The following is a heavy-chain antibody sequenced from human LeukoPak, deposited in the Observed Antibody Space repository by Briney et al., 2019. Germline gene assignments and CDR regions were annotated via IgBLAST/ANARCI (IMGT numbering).Heavy chain of an antibody. Sequence: ASVKVSCKASGYTFTGYYMYWVRQAPGQGLEWMGWINTNSGGTNYAQKFQGRVTMTRDTSISTAYMELSRLRSDDTAVYYCARVSVQYYYGSGSYYNVYFDYWGQGTLVTVSS. V-gene: IGHV1-2*02. CDR3: ARVSVQYYYGSGSYYNVYFDY. CDR1: GYTFTGYY. J-gene: IGHJ4*02. CDR2: INTNSGGT. D-gene: IGHD3-10*01.